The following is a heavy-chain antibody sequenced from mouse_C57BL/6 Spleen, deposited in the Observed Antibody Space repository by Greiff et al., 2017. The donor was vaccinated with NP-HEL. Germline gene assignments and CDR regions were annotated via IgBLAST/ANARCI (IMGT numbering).Heavy chain of an antibody. Sequence: VQLQQSGAELARPGASVKLSCKASGYTFTSYGISWVKQRTGQGLEWIGEIYPRSGNTYYNEKFKGKATQTADKSSRTAYMELRSLTSEDSAVYCCAIDRSTMFTTAWFAYWGQGTLVTVSA. CDR3: AIDRSTMFTTAWFAY. J-gene: IGHJ3*01. V-gene: IGHV1-81*01. CDR1: GYTFTSYG. D-gene: IGHD2-2*01. CDR2: IYPRSGNT.